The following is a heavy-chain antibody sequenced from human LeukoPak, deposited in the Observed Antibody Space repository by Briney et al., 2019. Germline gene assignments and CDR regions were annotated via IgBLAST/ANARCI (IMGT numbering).Heavy chain of an antibody. J-gene: IGHJ6*03. V-gene: IGHV3-64*01. CDR3: VRGGAYYYYYYMDV. D-gene: IGHD2-15*01. CDR2: ISSNGGST. CDR1: GFTFSSYA. Sequence: PGGSLRLSCAASGFTFSSYAMHWVRQAPGKGLEYVSAISSNGGSTYYANSVKGRFTISRDNSKNTLYLQMGSLRAEDMAVYYCVRGGAYYYYYYMDVWGKGTTVTVSS.